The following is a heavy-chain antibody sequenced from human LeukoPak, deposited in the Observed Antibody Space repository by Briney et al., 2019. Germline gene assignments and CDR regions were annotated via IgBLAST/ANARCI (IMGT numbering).Heavy chain of an antibody. CDR3: AKGHAIYSSGYYYNY. CDR1: GFTFSSYA. CDR2: ISGSGGST. V-gene: IGHV3-23*01. D-gene: IGHD3-22*01. J-gene: IGHJ4*02. Sequence: GGSLRLSCAASGFTFSSYAMSWVRQAPGKGLEWVSAISGSGGSTYYADSVKGRFTISRDNSKNTLYLQMNSLRAEDTAVYYRAKGHAIYSSGYYYNYWGQGTLVTVSS.